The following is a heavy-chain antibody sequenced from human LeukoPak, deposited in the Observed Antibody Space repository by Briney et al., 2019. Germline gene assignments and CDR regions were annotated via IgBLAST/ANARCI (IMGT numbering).Heavy chain of an antibody. J-gene: IGHJ4*02. V-gene: IGHV3-48*01. Sequence: PGGSLRLSCAASGFTFSDYSMNWVRQAPGKGLEWISYIGISSGNTKYADSVKGRFTISGDKAKNSLYLQVNSLRVEDTAVYYCARDYKYAFDNWGQGTLVTVSS. CDR1: GFTFSDYS. CDR2: IGISSGNT. CDR3: ARDYKYAFDN. D-gene: IGHD5-24*01.